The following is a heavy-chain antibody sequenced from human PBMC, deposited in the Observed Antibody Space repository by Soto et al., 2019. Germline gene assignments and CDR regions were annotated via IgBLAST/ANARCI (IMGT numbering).Heavy chain of an antibody. CDR2: IYYSGST. D-gene: IGHD6-13*01. J-gene: IGHJ4*02. CDR1: GGSISSYY. Sequence: SETLSLTCTVSGGSISSYYWSWIRQPPGKGLEWIGYIYYSGSTNYNPSLKSRVTISVDTSKNQFSLKLSSVTAADTAVYYCARHPRYSSTLVEAGHPIDYWGQGTLVTVSS. CDR3: ARHPRYSSTLVEAGHPIDY. V-gene: IGHV4-59*08.